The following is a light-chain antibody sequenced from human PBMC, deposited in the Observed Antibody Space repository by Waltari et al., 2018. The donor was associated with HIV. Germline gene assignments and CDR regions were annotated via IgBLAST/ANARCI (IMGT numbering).Light chain of an antibody. CDR1: SSNIGSNY. V-gene: IGLV1-47*01. Sequence: QSVLTQPPSASGTPGQRVTISCSGSSSNIGSNYAYWYQQPHGTDPKRLIHRNKQRPAGVPDRFSGSKSGTSASLAISGLRSEEEADYYCAAWDDSLSGLVVFGGGTKLTVL. CDR2: RNK. CDR3: AAWDDSLSGLVV. J-gene: IGLJ2*01.